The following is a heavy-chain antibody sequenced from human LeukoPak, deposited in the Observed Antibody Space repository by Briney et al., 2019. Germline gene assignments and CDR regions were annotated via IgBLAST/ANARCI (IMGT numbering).Heavy chain of an antibody. J-gene: IGHJ4*02. CDR1: GFTFSRNW. Sequence: GGSLRLSCAASGFTFSRNWMHWVRQAPGKGLVWVSHVKGDGSVTRYAESVKGRFTISRDNAKNTLSLQMDSLRVEDTAVYYCVGGPKTTGVDWGQGTLVTVSS. V-gene: IGHV3-74*01. CDR3: VGGPKTTGVD. CDR2: VKGDGSVT. D-gene: IGHD4-23*01.